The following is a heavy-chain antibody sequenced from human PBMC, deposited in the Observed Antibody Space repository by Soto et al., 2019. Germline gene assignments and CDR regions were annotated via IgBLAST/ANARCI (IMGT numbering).Heavy chain of an antibody. J-gene: IGHJ5*02. Sequence: EVHLVESGGGLVKPGGSLRLSCAASGFTFSSYSMNWVRQAPGKGLEWVSSISRRSSYIYYADSVQGRFTIPRDNATNSLYLQMNSLRAADTAVSYCARDLHDYVSFRFDPWGQGTLVTVSS. D-gene: IGHD3-16*01. V-gene: IGHV3-21*01. CDR3: ARDLHDYVSFRFDP. CDR1: GFTFSSYS. CDR2: ISRRSSYI.